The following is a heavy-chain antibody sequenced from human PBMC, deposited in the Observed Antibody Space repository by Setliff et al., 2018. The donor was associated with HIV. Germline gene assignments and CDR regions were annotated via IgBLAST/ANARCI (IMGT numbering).Heavy chain of an antibody. CDR1: GCSISTAYY. CDR2: VYHSGTT. D-gene: IGHD3-3*01. J-gene: IGHJ4*02. V-gene: IGHV4-38-2*01. Sequence: SETLSLTCAVSGCSISTAYYWGWIRQPPGKGLEWIGSVYHSGTTYYNPSLKSRVTISVDMSNNQFSLKLTSVTAADTAVYYCMRGRSITIFGVAYFDFWGQGTQVTVSS. CDR3: MRGRSITIFGVAYFDF.